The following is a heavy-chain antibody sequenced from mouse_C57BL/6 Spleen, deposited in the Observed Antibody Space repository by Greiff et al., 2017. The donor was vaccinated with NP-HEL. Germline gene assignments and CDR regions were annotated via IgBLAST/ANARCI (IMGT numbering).Heavy chain of an antibody. V-gene: IGHV1-59*01. CDR3: ARRGYDYGEDY. Sequence: QVQLQQPGAELVRPGTSVKLSCKASGYTFTSYWMHWVKQRPGQGLEWIGVIDPSDSYTNYNQKFKGKAKWTVDTSSSTAYMQLSSLTSEDSAVYYCARRGYDYGEDYWGQGTSVTVSS. CDR2: IDPSDSYT. CDR1: GYTFTSYW. D-gene: IGHD2-4*01. J-gene: IGHJ4*01.